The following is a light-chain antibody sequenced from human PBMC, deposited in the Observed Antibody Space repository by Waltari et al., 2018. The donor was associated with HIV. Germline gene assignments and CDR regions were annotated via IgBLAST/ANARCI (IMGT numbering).Light chain of an antibody. J-gene: IGKJ1*01. CDR1: QGISNY. Sequence: DIQMTQSPSSLSASVGDRVTITCRASQGISNYLAWDQQKPGKVPKLLIYAASTVQSGVPSRFSGSGSGTDFTFTISSLQPEDVATYYCQKYNSALRTFGQGTKVEIK. CDR3: QKYNSALRT. V-gene: IGKV1-27*01. CDR2: AAS.